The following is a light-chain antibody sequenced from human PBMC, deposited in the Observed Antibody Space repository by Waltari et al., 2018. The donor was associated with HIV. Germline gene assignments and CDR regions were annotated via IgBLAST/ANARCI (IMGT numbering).Light chain of an antibody. CDR1: QSTSNF. CDR3: QQSYTTPRT. Sequence: DIQMPQSPSSLSASVGDRVTITCRASQSTSNFLNWYQQKPGKAPKLLISAASSLQSGVPSRFSGSGSGTDFTLTISSLQPEDFATYYCQQSYTTPRTFGQGTKVEIK. J-gene: IGKJ1*01. V-gene: IGKV1-39*01. CDR2: AAS.